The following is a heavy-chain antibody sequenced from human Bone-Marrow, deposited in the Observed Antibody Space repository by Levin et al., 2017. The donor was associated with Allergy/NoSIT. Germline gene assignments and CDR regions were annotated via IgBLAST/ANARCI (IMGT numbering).Heavy chain of an antibody. D-gene: IGHD4-11*01. J-gene: IGHJ6*02. V-gene: IGHV3-11*01. CDR1: GFTFSDSY. CDR2: ISGSGNTI. Sequence: GGSLRLSCVASGFTFSDSYMSWVRLAPGKGLEWISFISGSGNTIYYADSVKGRFSISRDNAKNSLYLQMNSLRAEDTAVYYCARDRLPSTYRGMDVWGQGTTVTVSS. CDR3: ARDRLPSTYRGMDV.